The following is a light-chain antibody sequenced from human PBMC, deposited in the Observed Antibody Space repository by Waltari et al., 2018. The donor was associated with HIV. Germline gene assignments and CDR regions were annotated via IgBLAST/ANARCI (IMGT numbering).Light chain of an antibody. V-gene: IGLV2-14*01. Sequence: QSALTQPASVSESPGQSITISSNDVGAYDSVSWYQQFPGKVPKLLIYDVYNRPSRISNRVSGSKSGNTAFLTSSGLRAEDEADYYCASFTSGRLNVFGSGTKVTVL. J-gene: IGLJ1*01. CDR2: DVY. CDR3: ASFTSGRLNV. CDR1: NDVGAYDS.